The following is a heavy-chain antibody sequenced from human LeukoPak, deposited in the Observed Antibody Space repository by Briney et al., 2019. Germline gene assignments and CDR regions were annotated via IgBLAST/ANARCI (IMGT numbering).Heavy chain of an antibody. Sequence: GGSLRLSCAASGFTFTDYWMSWVRQAPGKGLEWVANIKRDGSEKYYVDSVKGRFTISRDNAKNSLYLQMNSLRTEDTAVYYCARAMSTFGGVRNYFDSWGQGTLVTVSS. CDR3: ARAMSTFGGVRNYFDS. J-gene: IGHJ4*02. CDR1: GFTFTDYW. V-gene: IGHV3-7*04. D-gene: IGHD3-16*01. CDR2: IKRDGSEK.